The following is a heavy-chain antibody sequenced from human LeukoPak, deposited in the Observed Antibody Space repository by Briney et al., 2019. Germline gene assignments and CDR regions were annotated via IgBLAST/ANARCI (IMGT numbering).Heavy chain of an antibody. J-gene: IGHJ2*01. V-gene: IGHV1-8*01. D-gene: IGHD3-3*01. Sequence: GASVKVSCKASGYTFTSYDINWVRQATGQGLEWVGWMNPNSGNTGYAQKFQGRVTMTRNTSISTAYMGLSSLRSEDTAVYYCARVFWSGYYWYFDLWGRGTLVTVSS. CDR2: MNPNSGNT. CDR1: GYTFTSYD. CDR3: ARVFWSGYYWYFDL.